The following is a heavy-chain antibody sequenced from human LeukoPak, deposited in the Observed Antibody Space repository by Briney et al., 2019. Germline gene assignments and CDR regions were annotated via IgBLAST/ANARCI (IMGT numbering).Heavy chain of an antibody. CDR1: GFTFSDYY. V-gene: IGHV3-11*04. CDR3: AKKGSSRYFERLSGYYYYYYMYV. J-gene: IGHJ6*03. D-gene: IGHD6-13*01. CDR2: ISSSGSTI. Sequence: GESLRLSCAASGFTFSDYYMSWIRQAPGKGLEWVSYISSSGSTIFYADSVKGRFTISRDNAKNSLYLQMSSLRAEDTAVYYCAKKGSSRYFERLSGYYYYYYMYVWGKGTTVTVSS.